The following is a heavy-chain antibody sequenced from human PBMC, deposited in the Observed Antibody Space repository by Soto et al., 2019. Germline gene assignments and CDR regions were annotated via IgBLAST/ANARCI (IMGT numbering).Heavy chain of an antibody. CDR2: ISSSSSYM. J-gene: IGHJ3*02. D-gene: IGHD2-2*01. CDR1: GFTFSSYS. V-gene: IGHV3-21*01. CDR3: ARVGGGYQLLHAFDI. Sequence: KTGGSLRLSCAASGFTFSSYSMNWVRQAPGKGLEWVSSISSSSSYMYYADSVKGRFTISRDNAKNSLYLQMNSLRAEDTAVYYCARVGGGYQLLHAFDIWGQGTMVTVSS.